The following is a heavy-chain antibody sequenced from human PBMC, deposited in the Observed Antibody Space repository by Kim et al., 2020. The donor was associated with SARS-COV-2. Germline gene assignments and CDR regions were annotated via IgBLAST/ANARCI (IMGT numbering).Heavy chain of an antibody. Sequence: ASVKVSCKVSGYTLTELSMHWVRQAPGKGLEWMGGFDPEDGETIYAQKFQGRVTMTEDTSPDTAYMELSSLRSEDTAVYYCATGQTIVVVPAAIRSYYYYYGVDVWGQGTTVTVSS. CDR3: ATGQTIVVVPAAIRSYYYYYGVDV. CDR2: FDPEDGET. CDR1: GYTLTELS. D-gene: IGHD2-2*01. V-gene: IGHV1-24*01. J-gene: IGHJ6*02.